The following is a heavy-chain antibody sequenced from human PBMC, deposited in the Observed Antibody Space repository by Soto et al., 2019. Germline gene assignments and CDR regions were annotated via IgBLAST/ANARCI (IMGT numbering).Heavy chain of an antibody. Sequence: GASVKVSCKASGGTFYSYVISWLRQAPGQGLEWMGGIMPIFGTPNYAQKFRGRVTISADESTSTSYLELSSLTSDDTAVYYCARVHSSGIFYFVDPWGQGTLGT. V-gene: IGHV1-69*13. CDR2: IMPIFGTP. J-gene: IGHJ5*02. CDR1: GGTFYSYV. D-gene: IGHD3-10*01. CDR3: ARVHSSGIFYFVDP.